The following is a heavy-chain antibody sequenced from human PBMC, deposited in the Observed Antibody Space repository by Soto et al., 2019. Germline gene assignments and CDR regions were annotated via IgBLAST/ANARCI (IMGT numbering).Heavy chain of an antibody. CDR1: GFTFSSYA. V-gene: IGHV3-23*01. J-gene: IGHJ4*02. Sequence: PGGSLRLSCAASGFTFSSYAMSWVRQAPGKGLEWVSAISGSGGSTYYADSVKGRFTISRDNSKNTLYLQMNSLRAEDTAVYYCAKDRALPSITIFGVVITYFDYWGQGTLVTVYS. CDR2: ISGSGGST. CDR3: AKDRALPSITIFGVVITYFDY. D-gene: IGHD3-3*01.